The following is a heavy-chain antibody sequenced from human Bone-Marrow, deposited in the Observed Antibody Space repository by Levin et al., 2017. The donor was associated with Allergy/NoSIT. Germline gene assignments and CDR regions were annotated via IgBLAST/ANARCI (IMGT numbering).Heavy chain of an antibody. J-gene: IGHJ4*02. Sequence: ASVKVSCKASGYTYTGYYLHWVRQAPGQGLEWMGWINPNSGDTNSAQKFQGRVTMTRDTSITTAYMELSRLTSDDTAVYYCARERSITIFGVVPTKTFDYWGQGTLVTVSS. V-gene: IGHV1-2*02. CDR1: GYTYTGYY. CDR2: INPNSGDT. CDR3: ARERSITIFGVVPTKTFDY. D-gene: IGHD3-3*01.